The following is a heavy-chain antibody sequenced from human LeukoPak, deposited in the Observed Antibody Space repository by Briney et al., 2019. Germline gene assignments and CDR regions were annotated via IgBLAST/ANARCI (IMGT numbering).Heavy chain of an antibody. CDR2: IKSETDGGTT. D-gene: IGHD5-18*01. V-gene: IGHV3-15*01. J-gene: IGHJ4*02. CDR1: GFTFSDAY. CDR3: ATDGNPAGYNFGYFSLVY. Sequence: PGGSLRLSCAASGFTFSDAYMSWVRQAPGKGLEWVGRIKSETDGGTTDYPTPVKGRFTISRDDSKNTLYLQVNSLKTEDTAVYYCATDGNPAGYNFGYFSLVYWGPGTLVTVSS.